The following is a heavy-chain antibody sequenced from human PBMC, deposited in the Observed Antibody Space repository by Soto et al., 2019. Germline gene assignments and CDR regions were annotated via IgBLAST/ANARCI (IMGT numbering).Heavy chain of an antibody. CDR3: ATLIICGTDF. CDR2: ITSDGRTT. CDR1: GFTFSSFW. V-gene: IGHV3-74*01. Sequence: EVQLVESGGGLVQPGGSLRLSCAASGFTFSSFWMHWVRQAPGKGLVWVSRITSDGRTTNYADSVKGRFTISRDNAKNTVFLQMNSLRAEDTAVYYCATLIICGTDFWGQVTLVTVS. D-gene: IGHD1-1*01. J-gene: IGHJ4*02.